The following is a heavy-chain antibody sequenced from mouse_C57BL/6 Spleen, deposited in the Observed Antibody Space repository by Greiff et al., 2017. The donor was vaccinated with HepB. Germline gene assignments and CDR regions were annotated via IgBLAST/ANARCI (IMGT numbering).Heavy chain of an antibody. D-gene: IGHD2-1*01. CDR3: ARCRDSGGNCGYFDV. CDR1: GYTFTNYW. Sequence: QVQLQQSGAELVRPGTSVKMSCKASGYTFTNYWIGWAKQRPGHGLEWIGDIYPGGGYTNYNEKFKGKATLTADKSSSTAYMQFSSLTSEDSAIYYCARCRDSGGNCGYFDVWGTGTTVTVSS. V-gene: IGHV1-63*01. J-gene: IGHJ1*03. CDR2: IYPGGGYT.